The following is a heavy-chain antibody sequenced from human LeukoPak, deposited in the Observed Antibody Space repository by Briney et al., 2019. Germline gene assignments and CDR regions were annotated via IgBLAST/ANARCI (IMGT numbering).Heavy chain of an antibody. CDR1: GGSFSGYY. CDR3: ARASPLAAAGTYYFDY. D-gene: IGHD6-13*01. V-gene: IGHV4-34*01. Sequence: SETLSLTCAVYGGSFSGYYWSWIRQPPGKGLEWIGEINHSGSTNYNPSLKSRVTISVDTSKNQFSLKLSSVTAADTAAYYCARASPLAAAGTYYFDYWGQGTLVTVSS. CDR2: INHSGST. J-gene: IGHJ4*02.